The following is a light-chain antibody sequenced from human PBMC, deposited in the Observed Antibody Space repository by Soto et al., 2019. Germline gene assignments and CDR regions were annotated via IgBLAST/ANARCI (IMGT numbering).Light chain of an antibody. Sequence: EIVLTQSPGTLSLSPGERATLSCRASQNGIDINFSWFQQRPGQAPRLLIYGASTRATDIPDRFSGSGSGTDFTLTISRLEPEDFAVYYCQQYGTSPNTFGQGTKLEIK. CDR2: GAS. V-gene: IGKV3-20*01. J-gene: IGKJ2*01. CDR3: QQYGTSPNT. CDR1: QNGIDIN.